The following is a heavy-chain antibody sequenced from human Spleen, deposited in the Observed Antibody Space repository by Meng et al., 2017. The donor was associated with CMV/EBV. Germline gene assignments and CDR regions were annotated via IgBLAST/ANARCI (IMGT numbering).Heavy chain of an antibody. V-gene: IGHV1-69-2*01. J-gene: IGHJ5*02. Sequence: TDYYIHWVQQAPGKGLEWMGLVDPEDGETIYADKFQGRVTITADRTIDTAYMELSSLRSEDTAVYYCATDLSGRPTARRIIYSYGHPWGQGTLVTVSS. CDR3: ATDLSGRPTARRIIYSYGHP. CDR1: TDYY. D-gene: IGHD5-18*01. CDR2: VDPEDGET.